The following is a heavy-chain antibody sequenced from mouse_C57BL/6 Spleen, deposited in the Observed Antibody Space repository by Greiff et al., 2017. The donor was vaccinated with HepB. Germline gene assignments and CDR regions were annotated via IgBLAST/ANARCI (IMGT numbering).Heavy chain of an antibody. CDR2: ISSGSSTI. CDR1: GFTFSDYG. Sequence: EVKLVESGGGLVKPGGSLKLSCAASGFTFSDYGMHWVRQAPEKGLEWVAYISSGSSTIYYADTVKGRFTIARDNAKNTLFLQMTSLRSEDTAMYYCAREELLRSYFDYWGQGTTLTVSS. D-gene: IGHD1-1*01. V-gene: IGHV5-17*01. CDR3: AREELLRSYFDY. J-gene: IGHJ2*01.